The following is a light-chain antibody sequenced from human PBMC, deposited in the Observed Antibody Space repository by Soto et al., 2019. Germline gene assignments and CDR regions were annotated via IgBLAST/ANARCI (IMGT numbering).Light chain of an antibody. CDR2: DAS. J-gene: IGKJ1*01. V-gene: IGKV1-5*01. Sequence: DIQMTQTPATLSAFAGXRVTVTCRASQSVSSWVAWYQEKPGRGPKLLIYDASTWQSGVPSRFIGSGSGTEFTLTISSLQPDDFATYYCQHYNTYSPGTFGQGTKVDIK. CDR1: QSVSSW. CDR3: QHYNTYSPGT.